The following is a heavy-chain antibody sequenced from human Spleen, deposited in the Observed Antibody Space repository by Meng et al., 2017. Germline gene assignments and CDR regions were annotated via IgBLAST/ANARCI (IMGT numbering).Heavy chain of an antibody. CDR2: ISSSSSYI. J-gene: IGHJ4*02. Sequence: GESLKISCAASGFTFSSYSMNWVRQAPGKGLEWVSSISSSSSYIYYADSVKGRFTISRDNAKNSLYLQMNSLRAEDTAVYYCARDPGGWYYFAYWGQGTLVTVSS. V-gene: IGHV3-21*01. D-gene: IGHD6-19*01. CDR1: GFTFSSYS. CDR3: ARDPGGWYYFAY.